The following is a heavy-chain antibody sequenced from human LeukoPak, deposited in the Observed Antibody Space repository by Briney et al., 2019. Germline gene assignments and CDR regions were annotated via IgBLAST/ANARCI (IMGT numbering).Heavy chain of an antibody. CDR2: ISSSSSYI. D-gene: IGHD6-13*01. Sequence: GGSLRLSCAASGFTFSNVWMSWVRQAPGKGLEWVSSISSSSSYIYYADSVKGRFTISRDNAKNSLYLQMNSLRAEDTAVYYCARMGIAAAGRYYYGMDVWGQGTTVTVSS. CDR3: ARMGIAAAGRYYYGMDV. V-gene: IGHV3-21*01. CDR1: GFTFSNVW. J-gene: IGHJ6*02.